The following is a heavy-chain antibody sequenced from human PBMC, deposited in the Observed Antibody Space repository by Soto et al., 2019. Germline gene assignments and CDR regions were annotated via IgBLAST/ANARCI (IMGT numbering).Heavy chain of an antibody. D-gene: IGHD6-19*01. Sequence: QGQLVQSGAEVRKPGASVKVSCQASGYIFNNFGLSWVRQVPGQGLEWVGWIGPYGGKTDYAPKFRDRVTMTAVPPTNAASMELRSLTADDSALYYCARCYCSIGSCFTCWHFDLWGRGTLVTVSS. V-gene: IGHV1-18*01. CDR2: IGPYGGKT. CDR3: ARCYCSIGSCFTCWHFDL. J-gene: IGHJ2*01. CDR1: GYIFNNFG.